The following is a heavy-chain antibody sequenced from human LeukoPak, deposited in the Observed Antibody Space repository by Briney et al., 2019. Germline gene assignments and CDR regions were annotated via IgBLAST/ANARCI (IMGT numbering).Heavy chain of an antibody. J-gene: IGHJ4*02. D-gene: IGHD2-2*01. CDR1: GYTFTGYY. CDR3: ARERDCSSTSCPPDY. V-gene: IGHV1-2*02. Sequence: ASVKVSCKASGYTFTGYYMHWVRQAPGQGLEWMGWINPNSGGTNYAQKFQGRVTMTRDTSISTAYMGLSRLRSDDTAVYYCARERDCSSTSCPPDYWGQGTLVTVSS. CDR2: INPNSGGT.